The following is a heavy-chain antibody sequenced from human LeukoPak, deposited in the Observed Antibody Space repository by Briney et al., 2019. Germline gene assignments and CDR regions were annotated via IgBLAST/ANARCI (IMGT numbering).Heavy chain of an antibody. CDR2: ISWNSGSI. V-gene: IGHV3-9*01. CDR1: GFTFDDYA. CDR3: AKAFHYDSSGYFAL. J-gene: IGHJ3*01. D-gene: IGHD3-22*01. Sequence: PGGSLRLSCAASGFTFDDYAMHWVRQAPGKGLEWVSGISWNSGSIGYADSVKGRFTISRDNAKNSLYLQMNSLRAEDTALYYCAKAFHYDSSGYFALWGQGTMVTVSS.